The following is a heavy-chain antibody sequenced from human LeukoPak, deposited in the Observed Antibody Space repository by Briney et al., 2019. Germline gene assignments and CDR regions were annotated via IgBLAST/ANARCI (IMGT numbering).Heavy chain of an antibody. Sequence: PGGCLRLSCAASGFTFSRYAMTWVRQTPGKGLEWVSSISGPGDHTYYADSVKGRFTISRDNSENALYLQMNSLRADDTAVYYCAKDRITIFGVVMDQWGQGTLVTVSS. D-gene: IGHD3-3*01. J-gene: IGHJ4*02. CDR2: ISGPGDHT. CDR3: AKDRITIFGVVMDQ. V-gene: IGHV3-23*01. CDR1: GFTFSRYA.